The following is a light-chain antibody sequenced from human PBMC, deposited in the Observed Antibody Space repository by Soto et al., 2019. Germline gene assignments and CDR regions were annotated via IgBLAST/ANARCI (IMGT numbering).Light chain of an antibody. CDR2: KAS. J-gene: IGKJ2*01. CDR1: QSIGDA. V-gene: IGKV1-5*03. CDR3: QQYYRYLT. Sequence: DIQMTQSPSTLSASVGDRVTVTCRASQSIGDALAWYQQKPGKAPNLLISKASTLESGVPSRFSGSGSGTEFTLTIRSLQPDDFTTYYCQQYYRYLTFGQGTKLEI.